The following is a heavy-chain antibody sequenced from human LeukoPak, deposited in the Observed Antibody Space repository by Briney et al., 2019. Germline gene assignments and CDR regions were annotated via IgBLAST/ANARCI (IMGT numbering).Heavy chain of an antibody. CDR2: SYHSGST. J-gene: IGHJ3*02. CDR3: ARLSPDGFDI. D-gene: IGHD2/OR15-2a*01. CDR1: GGSITSSKW. Sequence: PSETLSLTCAVSGGSITSSKWWTWVRQPPGEGLEWIGESYHSGSTNYNPSLKSRVTISVDKSKKQFSLKLSSVTAADTAVYYCARLSPDGFDIWGQGTMVTVFS. V-gene: IGHV4-4*02.